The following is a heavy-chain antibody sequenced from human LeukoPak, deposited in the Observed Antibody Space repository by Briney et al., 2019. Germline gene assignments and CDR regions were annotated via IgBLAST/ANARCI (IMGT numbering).Heavy chain of an antibody. J-gene: IGHJ4*02. CDR3: ARHVKTVRGVIIKRYYFDY. CDR1: GGTFSSYA. CDR2: TIPYLGIA. D-gene: IGHD3-10*01. V-gene: IGHV1-69*04. Sequence: ASVTVSCKASGGTFSSYAISWVRQAPGQGLEWMGRTIPYLGIANYAQKFQGRVTITADKSTSTAYMELSRLRSEDTAVYYCARHVKTVRGVIIKRYYFDYWGQGTLVTVSS.